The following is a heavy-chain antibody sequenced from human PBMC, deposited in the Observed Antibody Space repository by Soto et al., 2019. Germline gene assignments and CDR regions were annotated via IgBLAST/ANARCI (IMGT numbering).Heavy chain of an antibody. CDR1: GGPLSDAY. V-gene: IGHV4-4*07. J-gene: IGHJ4*01. CDR2: IFPGGIT. D-gene: IGHD7-27*01. Sequence: SETLSLTCTVSGGPLSDAYCSWIRQPAWKGLECIGRIFPGGITNFNPSLKSGVTLSVDTSKNQFSLRLTSVTAADTAVYYCAREAPWGTTQFDYWSHGTLVT. CDR3: AREAPWGTTQFDY.